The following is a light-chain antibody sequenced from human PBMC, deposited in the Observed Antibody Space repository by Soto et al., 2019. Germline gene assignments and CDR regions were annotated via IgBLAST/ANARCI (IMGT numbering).Light chain of an antibody. CDR3: SSYAGSNNLV. CDR2: EVS. CDR1: SSDVGGYNY. V-gene: IGLV2-8*01. J-gene: IGLJ2*01. Sequence: QSALTQPPSASGSPGQSVTISCTGTSSDVGGYNYVSWYQQHPGKAPKLMIYEVSMRPSGVPDRFSGSKSGNTASLTVSGLQAEDEPDYYCSSYAGSNNLVFGGGTKVTVL.